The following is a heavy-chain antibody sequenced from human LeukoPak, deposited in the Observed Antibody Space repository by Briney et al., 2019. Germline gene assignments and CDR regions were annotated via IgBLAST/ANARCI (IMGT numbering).Heavy chain of an antibody. V-gene: IGHV3-21*01. J-gene: IGHJ4*02. CDR3: ASIDHPRRGPVDY. D-gene: IGHD3-16*02. CDR1: GFTFSSYS. CDR2: ISSSSSYI. Sequence: GGSLRLSCAASGFTFSSYSMNWVRQAPGKGLEWVSSISSSSSYIYYADSVKGRFTISRDNAKNSLYLQMNSLRAEDTAVYYCASIDHPRRGPVDYWGQGTLVTVSS.